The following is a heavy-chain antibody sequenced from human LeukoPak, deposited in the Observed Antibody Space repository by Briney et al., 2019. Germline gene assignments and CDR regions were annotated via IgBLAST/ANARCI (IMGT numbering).Heavy chain of an antibody. CDR2: ISPYNENR. CDR1: GYTFIRNG. J-gene: IGHJ4*02. CDR3: ARDVRPLYYYDSSGYYYLDY. D-gene: IGHD3-22*01. V-gene: IGHV1-18*01. Sequence: ASVKVSCKASGYTFIRNGISWVRQAPGQGLEWMGWISPYNENRKYLQKLQGRVTLSTDTSTSTAYMELRSLTSDDTAVYYCARDVRPLYYYDSSGYYYLDYWGQGTLVTVSS.